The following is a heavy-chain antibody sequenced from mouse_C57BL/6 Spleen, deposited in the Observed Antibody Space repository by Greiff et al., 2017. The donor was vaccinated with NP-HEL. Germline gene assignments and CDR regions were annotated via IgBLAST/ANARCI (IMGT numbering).Heavy chain of an antibody. CDR3: AREDYSNYERAMDY. J-gene: IGHJ4*01. CDR1: GYAFSSYW. CDR2: IYPGDGDT. V-gene: IGHV1-80*01. Sequence: QVQLQQSGAELVKPGASVKISCKASGYAFSSYWMNWVKQRPGKGLEWIGQIYPGDGDTNYNGKFKGKATLTADKSSSTAYMQLSSLTSEDSAVYFCAREDYSNYERAMDYWGQGTSVTVSS. D-gene: IGHD2-5*01.